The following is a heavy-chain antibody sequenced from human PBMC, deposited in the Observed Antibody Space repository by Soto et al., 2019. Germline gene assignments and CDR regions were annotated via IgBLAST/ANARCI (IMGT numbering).Heavy chain of an antibody. Sequence: PGASLRLSCAASGFTLSNYAMNWVRQGPGKGLEWVSTISGSGGNTYYADSVKGRLTVSRDNSNNTLYLQMNSLRAEDTAVYYCAKRVTAGGPNLDYWGQGTRVTVSS. J-gene: IGHJ4*02. CDR3: AKRVTAGGPNLDY. CDR2: ISGSGGNT. D-gene: IGHD6-13*01. V-gene: IGHV3-23*01. CDR1: GFTLSNYA.